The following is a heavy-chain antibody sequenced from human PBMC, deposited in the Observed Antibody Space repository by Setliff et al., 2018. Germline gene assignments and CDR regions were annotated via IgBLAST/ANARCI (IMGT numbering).Heavy chain of an antibody. CDR2: IYSSGST. Sequence: SETLSLTCTVSGASLRSGSYYWSWIRQPAGKGLEWIGRIYSSGSTDYNRSLKSRLTISVDTSKNQFSLRLSSVTAADTAVYYCARDLRYCSGGTCYSAFDFWGQGTLVTVSS. D-gene: IGHD2-15*01. V-gene: IGHV4-61*02. J-gene: IGHJ4*02. CDR1: GASLRSGSYY. CDR3: ARDLRYCSGGTCYSAFDF.